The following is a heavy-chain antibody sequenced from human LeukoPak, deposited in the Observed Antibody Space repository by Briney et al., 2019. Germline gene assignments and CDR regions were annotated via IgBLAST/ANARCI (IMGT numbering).Heavy chain of an antibody. CDR3: ARRRYYDGSGYLE. V-gene: IGHV4-39*01. Sequence: SETLSLTCSVSGDSVSRSDSYWDWIRQPPGKGLEWIGTIYYSGRTYYTPSLKSRVPMSVDPSNTQFSLNLRSVTAADTALYYCARRRYYDGSGYLEWGQGTLLSVSS. CDR1: GDSVSRSDSY. J-gene: IGHJ1*01. D-gene: IGHD3-22*01. CDR2: IYYSGRT.